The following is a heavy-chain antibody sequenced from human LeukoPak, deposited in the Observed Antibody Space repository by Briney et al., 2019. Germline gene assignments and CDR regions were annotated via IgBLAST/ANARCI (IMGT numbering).Heavy chain of an antibody. V-gene: IGHV3-33*01. Sequence: PGGSLRLSCAASGFTFSSYGMHWVRQAPGKGLEWVAAIWYDGSNKYYADSVKGRFTISRDNSKNTLYLQMNSLRAEDTAVYYCARDGRGFDPWGQGTLVTVSS. J-gene: IGHJ5*02. CDR3: ARDGRGFDP. D-gene: IGHD2-15*01. CDR1: GFTFSSYG. CDR2: IWYDGSNK.